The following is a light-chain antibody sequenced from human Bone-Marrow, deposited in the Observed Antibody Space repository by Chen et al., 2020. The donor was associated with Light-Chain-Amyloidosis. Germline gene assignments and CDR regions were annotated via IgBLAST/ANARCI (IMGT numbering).Light chain of an antibody. CDR3: RSTDSTATYGV. V-gene: IGLV3-25*03. CDR1: VLPKPY. Sequence: SYELTQPPSVSVSPGQMARTICSGDVLPKPYFYWFQQKPGQDPVLVMYKDNERPLGIPGRLSCSSSGTTVTLTISRVQTEDEADYYCRSTDSTATYGVFGRGTQLTVL. CDR2: KDN. J-gene: IGLJ3*02.